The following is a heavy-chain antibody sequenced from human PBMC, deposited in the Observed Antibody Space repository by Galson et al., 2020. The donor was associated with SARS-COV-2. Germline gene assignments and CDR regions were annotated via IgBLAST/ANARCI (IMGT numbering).Heavy chain of an antibody. D-gene: IGHD2-8*01. CDR3: AKNCVTKNIVLMVYASEEYYMDV. CDR2: ISGSGGST. J-gene: IGHJ6*03. V-gene: IGHV3-23*01. Sequence: SCAASGFTFSSYAMSWVRQAPGKGLEWVSAISGSGGSTYYADSVKGRFTISRDNSKNTLYLQMNSLRAEDTAVYYCAKNCVTKNIVLMVYASEEYYMDVWGKGTTVTVSS. CDR1: GFTFSSYA.